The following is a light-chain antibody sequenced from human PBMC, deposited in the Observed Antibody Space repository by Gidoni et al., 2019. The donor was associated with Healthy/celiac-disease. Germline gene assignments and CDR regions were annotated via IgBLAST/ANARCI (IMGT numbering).Light chain of an antibody. CDR3: QQYNNWPPLFT. J-gene: IGKJ3*01. V-gene: IGKV3-15*01. CDR2: GAS. Sequence: EIVMTPSPATLSVSPGERATLSCRASQSVSSNLAWYQQKPGQAPRLLIDGASTRATGIPARFSGSGSGTEFTLTISSLQSEDFAVYYCQQYNNWPPLFTFGPGTKVDIK. CDR1: QSVSSN.